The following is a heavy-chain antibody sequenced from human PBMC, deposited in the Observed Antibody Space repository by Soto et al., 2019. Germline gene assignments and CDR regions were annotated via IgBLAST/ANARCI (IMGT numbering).Heavy chain of an antibody. Sequence: GGSLRLSCAGSGFTFRWFGMNWVRQAPGKGLEWVARISNDGSNEYYVDSVKGRFTISRYNSKNTLSLQMDSLGAEDTAVYYCAKGEVRGIIPSYFDYWGLGTLVTVSS. D-gene: IGHD3-10*01. V-gene: IGHV3-30*18. CDR2: ISNDGSNE. CDR3: AKGEVRGIIPSYFDY. J-gene: IGHJ4*02. CDR1: GFTFRWFG.